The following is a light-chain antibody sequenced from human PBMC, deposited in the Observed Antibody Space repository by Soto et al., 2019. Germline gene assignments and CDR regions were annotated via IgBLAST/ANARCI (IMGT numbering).Light chain of an antibody. J-gene: IGLJ3*02. V-gene: IGLV2-23*02. Sequence: QSALTQPASVSGYPGQSITISCSGTNSDVGGYRFVSWYQQHPVKAPKLIIFDVTQRPSGISDRFSGSKSGNTAALTISGLQAEDEADYYCCSYAGRFTWVFGGGTQLTVL. CDR3: CSYAGRFTWV. CDR2: DVT. CDR1: NSDVGGYRF.